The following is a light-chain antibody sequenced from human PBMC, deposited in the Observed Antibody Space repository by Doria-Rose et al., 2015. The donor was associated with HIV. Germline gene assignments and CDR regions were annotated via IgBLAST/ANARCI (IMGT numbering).Light chain of an antibody. CDR2: GNT. Sequence: QSVVTQPPSVSGAPGQRVAISCTGSSSNIGAGFDVNWYQQFPGTAPKLLIHGNTNRPSGVPDRFSGSKSGTSASLAISGLRAEVEADYYCQSYDSRLSVYVFGTGTKVAVL. V-gene: IGLV1-40*01. CDR1: SSNIGAGFD. J-gene: IGLJ1*01. CDR3: QSYDSRLSVYV.